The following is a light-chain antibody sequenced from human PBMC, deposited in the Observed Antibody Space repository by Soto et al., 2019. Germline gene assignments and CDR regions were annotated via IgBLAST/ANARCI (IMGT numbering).Light chain of an antibody. CDR1: QAVYGGF. J-gene: IGKJ3*01. CDR3: HQYGNSPLT. V-gene: IGKV3-20*01. CDR2: AAS. Sequence: ETVLTQSPGTLSLSPGDSATLSCRASQAVYGGFLAWYQGKPGQAPRLLISAASTRATGIPDRFTGSGSGIDFTLTISKLEPEDFAVYYCHQYGNSPLTFGPGTTVDF.